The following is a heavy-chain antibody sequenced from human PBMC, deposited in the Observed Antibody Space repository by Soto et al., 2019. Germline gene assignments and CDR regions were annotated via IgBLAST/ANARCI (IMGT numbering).Heavy chain of an antibody. CDR2: VNPIVRMS. J-gene: IGHJ4*02. D-gene: IGHD3-10*01. Sequence: QVQLVQSGAEVKRPGSSVKVSCKASGDTFNFYSINWVRQAPGLGLEGMGRVNPIVRMSNYAQKFQGRVTMTAGKSTSTAYMELSSLRSEDTAIYYCASSYGSGYRAFDYWGQGALVTVSS. CDR1: GDTFNFYS. CDR3: ASSYGSGYRAFDY. V-gene: IGHV1-69*02.